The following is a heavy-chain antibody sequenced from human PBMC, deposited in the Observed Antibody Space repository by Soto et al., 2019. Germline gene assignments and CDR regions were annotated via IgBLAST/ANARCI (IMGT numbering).Heavy chain of an antibody. CDR2: ISYDGSNK. D-gene: IGHD3-10*01. J-gene: IGHJ5*02. CDR1: GFTFSSYA. V-gene: IGHV3-30-3*01. Sequence: GGSLRLSCAASGFTFSSYAMHWVRQAPGKGLEWEAVISYDGSNKYYADSVKGRFTISRDNSKNTLYLQMNSLRAEDTAVYYCARDWMVRGVIIKEGSNWFDPWGQGTLVTVSS. CDR3: ARDWMVRGVIIKEGSNWFDP.